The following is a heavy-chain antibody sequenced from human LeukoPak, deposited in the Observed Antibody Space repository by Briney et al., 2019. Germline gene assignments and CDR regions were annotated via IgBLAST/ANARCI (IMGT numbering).Heavy chain of an antibody. CDR3: AREGLAVAFDY. D-gene: IGHD6-19*01. V-gene: IGHV3-30-3*01. CDR1: GFTFSSYA. J-gene: IGHJ4*02. CDR2: ISYDGSNK. Sequence: GGSLRLSCAASGFTFSSYAMPWVRQAPGKGLEWVAVISYDGSNKYYADSVKGRFTISRDNSKNTLYLQMNSLRAEDTAVYYCAREGLAVAFDYWGQGTLVTVSS.